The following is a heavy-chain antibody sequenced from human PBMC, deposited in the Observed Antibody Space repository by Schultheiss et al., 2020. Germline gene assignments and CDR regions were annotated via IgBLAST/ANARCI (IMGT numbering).Heavy chain of an antibody. J-gene: IGHJ6*02. Sequence: SETLSLTCTVSGGSISSGSYYWSWIRQPAGKGLEWIGRIFSSGSTSYNPSLKSRVTMSVDTSKNQFSLNLSSVTAADTAVYYCARVVRNYYYGMDVWGQGTTVTVSS. CDR1: GGSISSGSYY. CDR3: ARVVRNYYYGMDV. V-gene: IGHV4-61*02. CDR2: IFSSGST.